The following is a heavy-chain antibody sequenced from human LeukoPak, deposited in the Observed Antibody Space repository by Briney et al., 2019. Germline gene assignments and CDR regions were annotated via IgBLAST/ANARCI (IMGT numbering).Heavy chain of an antibody. J-gene: IGHJ5*02. V-gene: IGHV4-39*07. CDR2: MSYGGST. Sequence: PSETLSLTCSVSGGSVSSDSSYWGLIRQPPGKGLEWIGSMSYGGSTYYNPSLKSRVTISVDTSKNQFSLKLSSVTAADTAVYYCALGLNWFDPWGQGTLVTVSS. CDR3: ALGLNWFDP. D-gene: IGHD7-27*01. CDR1: GGSVSSDSSY.